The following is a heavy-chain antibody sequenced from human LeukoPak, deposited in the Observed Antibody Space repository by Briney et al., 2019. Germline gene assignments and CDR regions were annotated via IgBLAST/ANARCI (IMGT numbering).Heavy chain of an antibody. D-gene: IGHD6-19*01. CDR2: IYYSGST. J-gene: IGHJ4*02. Sequence: SETLSLTCTVSGGSISSYYWSWIRQPPGKGLEWIGYIYYSGSTNYNPSLKSRVTISVDTSKNQFSLKLTSVTAADTAVYYCAQTGYSSGWYRVDYWGQGTLVTVSS. CDR1: GGSISSYY. V-gene: IGHV4-59*01. CDR3: AQTGYSSGWYRVDY.